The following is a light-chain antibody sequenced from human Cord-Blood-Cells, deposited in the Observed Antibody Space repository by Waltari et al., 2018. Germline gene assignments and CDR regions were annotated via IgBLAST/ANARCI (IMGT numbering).Light chain of an antibody. Sequence: DIVLTPSPGTLSLSPGERATISCRASQSVSSSYLAWYQQKPGQAPRLLSYGASSRATGIPDRFSGSGSGTDFTLTISRLKPEDFAVYYCQQYGSSPPALTFGGGTKVEIK. CDR1: QSVSSSY. CDR2: GAS. V-gene: IGKV3-20*01. CDR3: QQYGSSPPALT. J-gene: IGKJ4*01.